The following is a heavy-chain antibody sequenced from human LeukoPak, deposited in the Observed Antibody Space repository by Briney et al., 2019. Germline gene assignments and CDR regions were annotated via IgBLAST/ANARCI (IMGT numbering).Heavy chain of an antibody. CDR3: ARDSSGWTADFDY. V-gene: IGHV4-34*01. J-gene: IGHJ4*02. CDR2: INHSGST. D-gene: IGHD6-19*01. CDR1: GGSFSGYY. Sequence: SETLSLTCAVYGGSFSGYYWSWIRQPPGKGLEWIGEINHSGSTNYNPSLKSRVTISVDTSKNQFSLKLSSVTAADTAVYYCARDSSGWTADFDYWGQGTLVTVSS.